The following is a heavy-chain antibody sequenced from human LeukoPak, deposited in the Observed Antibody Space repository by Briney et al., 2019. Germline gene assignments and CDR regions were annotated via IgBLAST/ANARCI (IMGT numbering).Heavy chain of an antibody. J-gene: IGHJ4*02. CDR2: INHSGST. CDR1: GGSISSGSYY. CDR3: AREGSSSGWYPIRIFGY. Sequence: SETLSLTCTVSGGSISSGSYYWSWIRQPPGKGLEWIGEINHSGSTNYNPSLKSRVTISVDTSKNQFSLKLSSVTAADTAVYYCAREGSSSGWYPIRIFGYWGQGTLVTVSS. D-gene: IGHD6-19*01. V-gene: IGHV4-39*07.